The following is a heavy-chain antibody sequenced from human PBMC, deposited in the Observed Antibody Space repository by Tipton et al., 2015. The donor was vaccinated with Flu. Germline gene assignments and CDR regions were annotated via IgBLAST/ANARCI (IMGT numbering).Heavy chain of an antibody. CDR3: ARDRIAVAGNYFDY. D-gene: IGHD6-19*01. CDR2: IYYSGST. Sequence: PGLVKPSETLSLTCTVSGGSISSSSYYWGWIRQPPGKGLEWIGSIYYSGSTYYNPSLKSRVTISVDTSKNQFSLKLSSVTAADTAVYYCARDRIAVAGNYFDYWGQGTLVTVSS. V-gene: IGHV4-39*07. CDR1: GGSISSSSYY. J-gene: IGHJ4*02.